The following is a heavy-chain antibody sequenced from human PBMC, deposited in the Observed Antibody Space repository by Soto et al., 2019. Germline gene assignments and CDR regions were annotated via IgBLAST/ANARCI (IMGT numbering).Heavy chain of an antibody. CDR3: ARDRKAFSSGSHLDL. D-gene: IGHD3-3*01. J-gene: IGHJ2*01. CDR1: GFTFSSYT. V-gene: IGHV3-30*03. CDR2: VSFDDGINK. Sequence: PGGSLRLSCAASGFTFSSYTMHWVRQAPAKGLEWVASVSFDDGINKYFADSIKGRFTVSRDNSQNTLNLQMNSLRTEDTAVYYCARDRKAFSSGSHLDLWGPGTLVTVSS.